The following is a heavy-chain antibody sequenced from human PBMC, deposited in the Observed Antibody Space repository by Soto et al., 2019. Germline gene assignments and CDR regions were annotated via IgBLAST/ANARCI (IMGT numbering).Heavy chain of an antibody. CDR3: ARKYYDFWSGYYEDYYYYYMDV. CDR2: ISAYNGNT. Sequence: GASVKPSCKASGYTFTSNGISWVRQAPKQGLEWMGWISAYNGNTNYAQKLQGRVTMTTDTSTSTAYMELRSLRSDDTAVYYCARKYYDFWSGYYEDYYYYYMDVWGKGTTLTVSS. D-gene: IGHD3-3*01. V-gene: IGHV1-18*01. J-gene: IGHJ6*03. CDR1: GYTFTSNG.